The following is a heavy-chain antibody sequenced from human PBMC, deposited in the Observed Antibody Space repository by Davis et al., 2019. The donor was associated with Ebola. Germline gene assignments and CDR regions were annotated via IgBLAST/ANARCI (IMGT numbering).Heavy chain of an antibody. Sequence: GPLRPSCTLPGASITSTTSYWGWLRQPQGKGLEWIGSIYYSGSTYYNPSLKSRVTISVDTSKNHFSLKLSSVTAADTAVYYCARRCAGGSCHFGWFDPWGQGTLVTVSS. D-gene: IGHD2-15*01. CDR2: IYYSGST. V-gene: IGHV4-39*02. CDR1: GASITSTTSY. CDR3: ARRCAGGSCHFGWFDP. J-gene: IGHJ5*02.